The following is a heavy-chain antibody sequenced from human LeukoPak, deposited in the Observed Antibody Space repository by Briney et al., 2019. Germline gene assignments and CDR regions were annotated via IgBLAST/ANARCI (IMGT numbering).Heavy chain of an antibody. CDR2: IRYDGSSI. J-gene: IGHJ3*02. CDR3: AKAYYYGSGAPDAFDI. CDR1: GFTFSDYG. Sequence: GGSLRLSCAASGFTFSDYGMHWVRQAPGKGLEWVAFIRYDGSSIYYADSVKGRFTISRDNSKNTLYLQMNGLRGEDTASYHCAKAYYYGSGAPDAFDIWGQGTMVTVSS. D-gene: IGHD3-10*01. V-gene: IGHV3-30*02.